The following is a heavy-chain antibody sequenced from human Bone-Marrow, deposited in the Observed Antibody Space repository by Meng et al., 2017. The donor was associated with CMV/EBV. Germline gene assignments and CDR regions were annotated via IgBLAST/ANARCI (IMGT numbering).Heavy chain of an antibody. CDR3: ARDGIVVVPAAPMDYYYYGMDG. CDR1: GFTFSSYS. CDR2: ISSSSSTI. Sequence: GESLKISCAASGFTFSSYSMNWVRQAPGKGLEWVSYISSSSSTIYYADSVKGRFTISRDNAKNSLYLQMNSLRAEDTAVYYCARDGIVVVPAAPMDYYYYGMDGWGQGTTVTVSS. V-gene: IGHV3-48*04. J-gene: IGHJ6*02. D-gene: IGHD2-2*01.